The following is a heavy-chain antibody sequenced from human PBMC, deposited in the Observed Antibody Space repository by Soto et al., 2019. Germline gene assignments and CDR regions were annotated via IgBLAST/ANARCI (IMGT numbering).Heavy chain of an antibody. J-gene: IGHJ4*02. CDR2: IFDSGTT. V-gene: IGHV4-30-4*01. D-gene: IGHD7-27*01. CDR3: ARGPSGDKVHY. Sequence: SETKCDRCSVAGGSITGDDGCWSWISQPPGEGLEWIGHIFDSGTTYTNPSLRSQVAISLDTSKNHFSLTLSSVTAADTAVYYCARGPSGDKVHYSGQGALLTVSS. CDR1: GGSITGDDGC.